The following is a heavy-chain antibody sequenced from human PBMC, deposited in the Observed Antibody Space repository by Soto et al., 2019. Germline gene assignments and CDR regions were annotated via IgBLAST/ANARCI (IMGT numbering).Heavy chain of an antibody. Sequence: EVQLVESGGGLVQPGKSLRLSCAASGFTFDDYVMHWVRQAPGKGLEWVSGISWNSGSIGYADSVKGRFSISRDNAKNSLYLQMNSLRAEDTALYYCAKAGPVAPYYYYGMDVWGQGTTVTVSS. D-gene: IGHD2-2*01. CDR2: ISWNSGSI. J-gene: IGHJ6*02. CDR3: AKAGPVAPYYYYGMDV. CDR1: GFTFDDYV. V-gene: IGHV3-9*01.